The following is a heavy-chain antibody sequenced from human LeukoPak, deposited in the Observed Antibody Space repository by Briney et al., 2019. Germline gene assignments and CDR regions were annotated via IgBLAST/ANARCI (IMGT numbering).Heavy chain of an antibody. CDR1: GFTFSSYE. D-gene: IGHD6-13*01. CDR2: ISSSGSTI. V-gene: IGHV3-48*03. CDR3: ARDSAVGSEQQLVLDAFDI. J-gene: IGHJ3*02. Sequence: PGGSLRLSCAASGFTFSSYEMNWVRQAPGKGLEWVSYISSSGSTIYYADTVKGRFTISRDNAENSLYLQMNSLRGEDTAVYYCARDSAVGSEQQLVLDAFDIWGQGTMVTVSS.